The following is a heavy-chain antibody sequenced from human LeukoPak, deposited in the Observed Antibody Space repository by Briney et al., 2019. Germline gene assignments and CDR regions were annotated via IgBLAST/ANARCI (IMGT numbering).Heavy chain of an antibody. CDR3: ARDADIVVVPAAMQSDY. CDR2: ISSSSSYI. CDR1: GFTFSSYS. D-gene: IGHD2-2*01. V-gene: IGHV3-21*01. Sequence: PGGSLRLCCAASGFTFSSYSMNWVRQATGKGLEWVSSISSSSSYIYYADSVKGRFAISRDNAKNSLYLQMNSLRAEDTAVYYCARDADIVVVPAAMQSDYWGQGTLVTVSS. J-gene: IGHJ4*02.